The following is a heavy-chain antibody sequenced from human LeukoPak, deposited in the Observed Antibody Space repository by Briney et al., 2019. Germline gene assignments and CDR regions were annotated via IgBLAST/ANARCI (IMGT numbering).Heavy chain of an antibody. CDR2: IYYSGST. Sequence: SETLSLTCTVSDGSISSYYWSWIRQPPGKGLEWIGYIYYSGSTNYNPSLKSRVTISVDTSKNQFSLKLISVTAADTAVYYCARHEHKAVAGDTWGQGTLVTVSS. CDR1: DGSISSYY. V-gene: IGHV4-59*08. J-gene: IGHJ5*02. D-gene: IGHD6-19*01. CDR3: ARHEHKAVAGDT.